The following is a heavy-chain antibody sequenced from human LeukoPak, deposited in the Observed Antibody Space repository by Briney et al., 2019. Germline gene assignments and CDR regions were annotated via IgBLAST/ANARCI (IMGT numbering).Heavy chain of an antibody. Sequence: PGGSLRLSCAASGFTFSDYYMSWVRQAPGKGLEWVANIKEDGSAKYYVDSVKGRFTISRDNAKNSLYLQMNSLRAEDTAVYYCARDMGWLQYDYWGQGTLVTVSS. D-gene: IGHD5-24*01. V-gene: IGHV3-7*01. J-gene: IGHJ4*02. CDR3: ARDMGWLQYDY. CDR2: IKEDGSAK. CDR1: GFTFSDYY.